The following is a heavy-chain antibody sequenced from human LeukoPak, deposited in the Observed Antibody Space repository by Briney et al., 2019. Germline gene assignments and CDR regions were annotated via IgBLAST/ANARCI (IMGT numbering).Heavy chain of an antibody. CDR2: IKQDESEK. V-gene: IGHV3-7*01. CDR1: GFTFSSHW. CDR3: ARDKIEGPTKLDY. D-gene: IGHD1-1*01. Sequence: GGSLRLSCAASGFTFSSHWMSWVRQAPGKGLERVANIKQDESEKYYVDSLKGRFTISRDNAKNSLYLQMNSLRAEDTAVYYCARDKIEGPTKLDYWGQGILVTVSS. J-gene: IGHJ4*02.